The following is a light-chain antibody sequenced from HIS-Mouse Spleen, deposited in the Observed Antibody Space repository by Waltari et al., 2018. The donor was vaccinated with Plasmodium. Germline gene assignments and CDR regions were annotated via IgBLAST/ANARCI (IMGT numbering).Light chain of an antibody. CDR3: QQYYSYPLT. CDR2: AAS. V-gene: IGKV1-8*01. J-gene: IGKJ4*01. CDR1: QGISSS. Sequence: AIRMTQSPSSLSASTGDRVTIPCRASQGISSSLAWYQQKPGKAPKLLIYAASTLQSGVPSRFSGSGSVTDFTLTISCLQSEDFATYYCQQYYSYPLTFGGGTKVEIK.